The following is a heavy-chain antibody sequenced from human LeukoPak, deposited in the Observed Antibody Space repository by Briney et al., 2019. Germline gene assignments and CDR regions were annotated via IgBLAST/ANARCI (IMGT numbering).Heavy chain of an antibody. CDR2: INHSGST. Sequence: SETLSLTCAVYGGSFSGYYWSWIRQPPGKGLEWIGEINHSGSTNYNPSLKSRVTISVDTSKNQFSLKLSSVTAADTAVYYCARPASGSYYKSGYFQHWGQGTLVTVSS. D-gene: IGHD1-26*01. CDR1: GGSFSGYY. V-gene: IGHV4-34*01. J-gene: IGHJ1*01. CDR3: ARPASGSYYKSGYFQH.